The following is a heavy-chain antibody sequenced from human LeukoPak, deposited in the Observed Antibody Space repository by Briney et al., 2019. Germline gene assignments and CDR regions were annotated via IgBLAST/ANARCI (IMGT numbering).Heavy chain of an antibody. CDR1: GFTFSSYG. CDR2: IWYDGSNK. Sequence: VQPGRSLRLSCAASGFTFSSYGMHWVRQAPGKGLEWVAVIWYDGSNKYYADSVKGRFTISRDNSKNTLYLQMNSLRAEDTAVYYCARDGGDSSGYYSDYWGQGTLVTVSS. V-gene: IGHV3-33*01. D-gene: IGHD3-22*01. CDR3: ARDGGDSSGYYSDY. J-gene: IGHJ4*02.